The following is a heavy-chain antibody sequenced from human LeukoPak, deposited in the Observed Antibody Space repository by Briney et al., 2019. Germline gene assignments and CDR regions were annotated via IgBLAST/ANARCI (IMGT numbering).Heavy chain of an antibody. CDR2: ISGSGGST. D-gene: IGHD3-22*01. CDR1: GFTFSSYA. CDR3: AKDQYYYDSSGYYYEGAFDI. J-gene: IGHJ3*02. V-gene: IGHV3-23*01. Sequence: GGSLRLSCAASGFTFSSYAMSWVRQAPGKGLEWVSAISGSGGSTYYADSVKGRFTISRDNSKNTLYLQMNSPRAEDTAVYYCAKDQYYYDSSGYYYEGAFDIWGQGTMVTVSS.